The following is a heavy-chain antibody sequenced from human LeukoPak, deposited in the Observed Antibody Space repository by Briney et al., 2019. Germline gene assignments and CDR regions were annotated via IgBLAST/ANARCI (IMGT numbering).Heavy chain of an antibody. J-gene: IGHJ3*02. CDR2: VSGSGGDT. CDR3: AKELIIQPTGTVAFDI. V-gene: IGHV3-23*01. D-gene: IGHD1-1*01. CDR1: GFTFSTNA. Sequence: GGSLRLSYAASGFTFSTNAMSWVRQAPGKGLEWVSAVSGSGGDTYYAGSVKGRFTISRDNSRNTLYLQMNSLRAEDTAVYFCAKELIIQPTGTVAFDIWGQGTMVTVSS.